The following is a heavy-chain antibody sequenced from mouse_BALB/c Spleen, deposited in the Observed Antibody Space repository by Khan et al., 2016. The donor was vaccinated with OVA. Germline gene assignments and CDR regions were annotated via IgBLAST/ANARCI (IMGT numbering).Heavy chain of an antibody. CDR3: VRLGYGNYWFAY. Sequence: EVELVESGAELVRPGALVKLSCKASGFNIKDYYMNWVKQRPEQGLEWIGWIDPENGDTIYDPKFQGKASITADTSSNTAYLHLSSLTSEDTAFYYCVRLGYGNYWFAYWGQGTLVTVSA. CDR1: GFNIKDYY. J-gene: IGHJ3*01. V-gene: IGHV14-1*02. CDR2: IDPENGDT. D-gene: IGHD2-10*02.